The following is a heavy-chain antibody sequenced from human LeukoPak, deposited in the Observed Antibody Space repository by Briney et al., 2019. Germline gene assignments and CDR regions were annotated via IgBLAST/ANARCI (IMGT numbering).Heavy chain of an antibody. J-gene: IGHJ4*02. CDR3: ARTAERDGYCHFDY. D-gene: IGHD5-24*01. CDR1: GGSISSSSHY. Sequence: KPSETLSLTCTVSGGSISSSSHYWGWIRQPPGKGLEWTGTIYYSGTTSYNPSLKSRVAIFVDTSKNQFSLKLTSVTAADTAVYFCARTAERDGYCHFDYWGQGTLDTVSS. CDR2: IYYSGTT. V-gene: IGHV4-39*01.